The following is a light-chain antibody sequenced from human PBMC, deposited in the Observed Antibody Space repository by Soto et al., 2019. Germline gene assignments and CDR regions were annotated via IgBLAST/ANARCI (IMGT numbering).Light chain of an antibody. V-gene: IGLV2-14*01. J-gene: IGLJ1*01. Sequence: QSALTQPASVSGSPGQSITISCTGTSSDVGGYNYVSWYQQHPGKAPKLMIYEVSNRPSGVSNRLSGSKSDNTASLTISGLQAEDEADYYCSSYRRSSTLVFGSGTKVTVL. CDR2: EVS. CDR3: SSYRRSSTLV. CDR1: SSDVGGYNY.